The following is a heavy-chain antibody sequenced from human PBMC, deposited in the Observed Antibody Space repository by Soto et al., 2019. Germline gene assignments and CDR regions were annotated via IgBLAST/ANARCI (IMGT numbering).Heavy chain of an antibody. CDR1: GGSFNRHT. D-gene: IGHD3-22*01. J-gene: IGHJ4*02. CDR3: ARGWGYDSTDYYYAY. V-gene: IGHV1-69*01. Sequence: QVQLVQSGAEVRKPGSSVRVSCKASGGSFNRHTISWVRQAPGQGLEWMGGIITIFGTAKHAQKFQGRVTIIADESTSTVYMELSSLRSDDTAIYYCARGWGYDSTDYYYAYWGQGTLVIVSS. CDR2: IITIFGTA.